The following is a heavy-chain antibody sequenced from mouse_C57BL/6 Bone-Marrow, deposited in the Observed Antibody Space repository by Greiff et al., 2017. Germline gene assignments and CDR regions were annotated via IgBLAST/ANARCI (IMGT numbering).Heavy chain of an antibody. Sequence: EVMLVESGGGLVKPGGSLKLSCAASGFTFSSYAMSWVRQTPEKRLEWVATISAGGSYTYYPDNVKGRFTITRDNANNNLYLQMSHLKSEDSAMYYCARGYGYGEDYAMDYWGQGTSVTVSA. CDR3: ARGYGYGEDYAMDY. CDR2: ISAGGSYT. CDR1: GFTFSSYA. J-gene: IGHJ4*01. D-gene: IGHD2-2*01. V-gene: IGHV5-4*03.